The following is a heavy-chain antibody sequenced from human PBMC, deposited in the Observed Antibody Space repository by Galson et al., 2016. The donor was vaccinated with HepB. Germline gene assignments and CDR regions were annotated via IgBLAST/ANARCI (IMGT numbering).Heavy chain of an antibody. D-gene: IGHD5-12*01. V-gene: IGHV3-30*18. J-gene: IGHJ4*02. Sequence: SLRLSCAASGFTFSNYGMHWVRQAPGKGLEWVALISYDGSNKYYADSVKGRFTISRDNSKNTLYLQMNSLRAEDTAVYYCAKSSRGRGYSGYNHPPLGYWGQGDLVTVSS. CDR1: GFTFSNYG. CDR3: AKSSRGRGYSGYNHPPLGY. CDR2: ISYDGSNK.